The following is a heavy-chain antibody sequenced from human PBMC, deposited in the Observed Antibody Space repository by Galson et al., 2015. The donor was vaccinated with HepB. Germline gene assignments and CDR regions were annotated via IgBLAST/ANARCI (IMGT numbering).Heavy chain of an antibody. CDR2: ISAYHSST. CDR1: GYTFSSYS. Sequence: SVKVSCKASGYTFSSYSIAWVRQAPGQGLEWMGWISAYHSSTNYAQKLQGRVTMTTDTSTSTAYMELRSLRSDDTAVYYCARGALVVVVDGTLNNWFDPWGQGTLVTVSS. V-gene: IGHV1-18*01. J-gene: IGHJ5*02. CDR3: ARGALVVVVDGTLNNWFDP. D-gene: IGHD2-15*01.